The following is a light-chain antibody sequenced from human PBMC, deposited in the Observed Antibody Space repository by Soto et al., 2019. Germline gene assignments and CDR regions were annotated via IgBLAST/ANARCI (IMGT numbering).Light chain of an antibody. CDR1: QSITIW. V-gene: IGKV1-5*01. Sequence: DIQMTQSPSTLSASAGDRVTITCRASQSITIWLAWYQQKPGKAPKLLIYDASTLESGVPSRFSGSGSATEFTLTISSLQPDDFATYYCQQFHSFPITFGQGTRLEIK. CDR3: QQFHSFPIT. J-gene: IGKJ5*01. CDR2: DAS.